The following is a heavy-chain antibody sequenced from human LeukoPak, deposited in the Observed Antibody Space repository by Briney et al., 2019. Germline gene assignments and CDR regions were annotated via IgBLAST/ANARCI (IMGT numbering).Heavy chain of an antibody. CDR3: ARARGFDW. CDR2: ISSGSSYI. J-gene: IGHJ4*02. CDR1: GFTFSSYS. Sequence: GGSLRLSCAASGFTFSSYSMNWVRQAPGKGLEWVSSISSGSSYIYYADSVKGRFTISRDNAKNSLYLQMNSLRAEDTAVYYCARARGFDWWGQGTLVTVSS. V-gene: IGHV3-21*01.